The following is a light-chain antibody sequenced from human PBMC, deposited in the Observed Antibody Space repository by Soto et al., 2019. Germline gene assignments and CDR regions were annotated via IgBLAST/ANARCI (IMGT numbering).Light chain of an antibody. CDR2: GNS. V-gene: IGLV1-40*01. CDR1: STNIGAGYD. Sequence: QSVLTQPPSVSGAPAQRVTTSCTGSSTNIGAGYDVHWYRQLPGAAPKLLITGNSYRPSGVPDRFSGSKSGTSAYLAITGLQAEDEADYYCYSYDSSLSHNYVFGTGPKVTVL. CDR3: YSYDSSLSHNYV. J-gene: IGLJ1*01.